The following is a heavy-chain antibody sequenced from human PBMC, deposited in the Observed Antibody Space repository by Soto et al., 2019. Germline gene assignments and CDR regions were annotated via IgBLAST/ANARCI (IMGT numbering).Heavy chain of an antibody. CDR3: ARDGGVVTSRDAFDI. J-gene: IGHJ3*02. D-gene: IGHD3-3*01. Sequence: QVQLQESGPGLVKPSQTLSLTCTVSGGSISSGGYYWSWIRQHPGKGLEWIGYIYYSGRTYYNPSLKSRVTISVDTSKNQFSLKLSSVTAADTAVYYCARDGGVVTSRDAFDIWGQGTMVTVSS. CDR1: GGSISSGGYY. CDR2: IYYSGRT. V-gene: IGHV4-31*03.